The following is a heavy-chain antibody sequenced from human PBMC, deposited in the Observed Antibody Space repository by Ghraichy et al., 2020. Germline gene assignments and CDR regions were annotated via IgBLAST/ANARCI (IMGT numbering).Heavy chain of an antibody. Sequence: SETLSLTCTVSGGSVSSGSYYWSWIRQPPGKGLEWIGYIYYSGSTNYNPSLKSRVTISVDTSKNQFSLKLSSVTAADTAVYYCARVASGGTAHWFDPWGQGTLVTVSS. V-gene: IGHV4-61*01. CDR1: GGSVSSGSYY. CDR2: IYYSGST. D-gene: IGHD1-26*01. J-gene: IGHJ5*02. CDR3: ARVASGGTAHWFDP.